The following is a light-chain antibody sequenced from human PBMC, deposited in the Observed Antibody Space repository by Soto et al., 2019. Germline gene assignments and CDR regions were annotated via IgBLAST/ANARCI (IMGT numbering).Light chain of an antibody. CDR1: QSVSSSS. V-gene: IGKV3-20*01. CDR2: AAS. CDR3: QQYSSSPYT. Sequence: EIVLTQSPGTLSLSPGERATLSCRASQSVSSSSLAWFQQKPGQAPRLLIYAASGRATGIPDRFSGSGSGTDLSLTISRLEPEDLAVYYCQQYSSSPYTFGQGTKLEMK. J-gene: IGKJ2*01.